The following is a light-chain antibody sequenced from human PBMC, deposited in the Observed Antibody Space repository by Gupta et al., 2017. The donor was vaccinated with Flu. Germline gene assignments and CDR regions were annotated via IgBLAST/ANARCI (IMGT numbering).Light chain of an antibody. CDR1: QSLTNNY. J-gene: IGKJ2*01. Sequence: TLSLSPGERATLSCRASQSLTNNYLAWYQQKPGQAPRLLIFGASSRATGIPDRFSGSEYGTDFTLTISRREPEDFAVYYCQQDGDSPLYTFGQGTKVEIK. CDR3: QQDGDSPLYT. CDR2: GAS. V-gene: IGKV3-20*01.